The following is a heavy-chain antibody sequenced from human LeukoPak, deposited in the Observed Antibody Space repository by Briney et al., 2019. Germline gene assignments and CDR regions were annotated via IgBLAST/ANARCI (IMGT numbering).Heavy chain of an antibody. CDR2: IYSGGST. CDR3: VRGEYGGGDCYSD. V-gene: IGHV3-53*01. Sequence: VGSLSLSCAASGFTVTSNHMSWVRPAPGKGLEWVSVIYSGGSTHYADPLHRRVTISRDNSQNTLYPLTNTLQPEATPLCYRVRGEYGGGDCYSDWGQGTLVTVSS. J-gene: IGHJ4*02. D-gene: IGHD2-21*02. CDR1: GFTVTSNH.